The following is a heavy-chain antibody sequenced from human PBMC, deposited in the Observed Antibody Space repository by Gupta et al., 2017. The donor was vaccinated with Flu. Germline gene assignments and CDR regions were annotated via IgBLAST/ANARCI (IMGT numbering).Heavy chain of an antibody. V-gene: IGHV3-72*01. CDR1: GFTFSEHY. CDR2: SRNKANSEPT. CDR3: SRGETGPSPPGRNDC. D-gene: IGHD1-14*01. J-gene: IGHJ4*02. Sequence: EVRLVASGGGLVQPGGSLRLSCVVSGFTFSEHYMDWIRQAPGKGLEWVGRSRNKANSEPTEYAASVKDRCTITRDDSKDSLYLQMNSLNNGDTAVYYCSRGETGPSPPGRNDCWGQGTLVTVSS.